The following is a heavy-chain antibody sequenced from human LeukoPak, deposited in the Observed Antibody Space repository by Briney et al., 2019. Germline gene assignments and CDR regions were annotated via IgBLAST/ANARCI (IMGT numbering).Heavy chain of an antibody. V-gene: IGHV4-39*07. J-gene: IGHJ4*02. CDR1: GGSISSYY. Sequence: SGTLSLTCTVSGGSISSYYWGWIRQPPGKGLEWIGSIYYSGSTYYNPPLKSQVSISIDTSKNQFSLKLSSVTAADTAVYYCASGWELPYYWGQGTLVTVSS. CDR3: ASGWELPYY. CDR2: IYYSGST. D-gene: IGHD1-26*01.